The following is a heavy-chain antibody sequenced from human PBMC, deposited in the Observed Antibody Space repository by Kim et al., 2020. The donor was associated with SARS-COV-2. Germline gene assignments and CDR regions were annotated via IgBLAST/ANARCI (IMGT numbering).Heavy chain of an antibody. D-gene: IGHD2-15*01. J-gene: IGHJ5*02. CDR1: GGSISSSNW. CDR3: ARAGGSGNLNWFDP. Sequence: SETLSLTCAVSGGSISSSNWWSWVRQPPGKGLEWIGEIYHSGSINYNPSLKSRVTISVDKSKNQFSLKLSSVTAADTAVYYCARAGGSGNLNWFDPWGQGTLVTVSS. V-gene: IGHV4-4*02. CDR2: IYHSGSI.